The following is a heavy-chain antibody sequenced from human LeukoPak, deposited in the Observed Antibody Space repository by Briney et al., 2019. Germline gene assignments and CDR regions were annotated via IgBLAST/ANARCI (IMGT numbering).Heavy chain of an antibody. CDR3: ARDTRRSWVNVYYYYGMDV. J-gene: IGHJ6*02. D-gene: IGHD6-13*01. CDR2: ISAYNGNT. V-gene: IGHV1-18*01. CDR1: GYTFTSYG. Sequence: ASVKVSCKASGYTFTSYGISWVRQAPGQGLEWMGWISAYNGNTNYAQKLQGRVTMTTDTSTSTAYMELRSLRSDDTAVYYCARDTRRSWVNVYYYYGMDVWGQGTTVTVSS.